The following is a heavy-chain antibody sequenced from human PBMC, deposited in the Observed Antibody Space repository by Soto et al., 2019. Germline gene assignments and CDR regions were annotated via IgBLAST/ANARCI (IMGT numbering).Heavy chain of an antibody. CDR3: AHRLTLNSDWNYGRFDY. Sequence: QITLKESGPTLVKPTQTLTLTCTFSGFSLTTSGVGVGWIRQPPGKALEWLALIYWDDDKRYCPSLKSRLTIPKDTSKNQVVLTVTNMDPVDTATYFCAHRLTLNSDWNYGRFDYWGQGALVTVSS. V-gene: IGHV2-5*02. CDR1: GFSLTTSGVG. CDR2: IYWDDDK. J-gene: IGHJ4*02. D-gene: IGHD1-7*01.